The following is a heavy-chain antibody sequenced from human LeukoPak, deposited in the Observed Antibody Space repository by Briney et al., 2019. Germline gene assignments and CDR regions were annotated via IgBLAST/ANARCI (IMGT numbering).Heavy chain of an antibody. V-gene: IGHV3-7*01. D-gene: IGHD6-19*01. CDR1: GFTFSSYG. Sequence: AGGSLRLSCAVSGFTFSSYGMSWVRQAPGKGLEWVANIKQDGSEKYYVDSVKGRFTISRDNAKNSLYLQMNSLRAEDTAVYYCRIDSSGSTDYWGQGTLVTVSS. J-gene: IGHJ4*02. CDR2: IKQDGSEK. CDR3: RIDSSGSTDY.